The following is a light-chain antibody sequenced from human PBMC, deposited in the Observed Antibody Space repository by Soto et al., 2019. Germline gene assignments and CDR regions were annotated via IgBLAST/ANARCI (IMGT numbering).Light chain of an antibody. J-gene: IGKJ4*02. Sequence: DIQLTQSPSFLSASVGDRVTITCRASQGISSYLAWYQQKPGKAPKLLIYAASTLQSGVPSRFSGSGSGTEFTLTISSLQPKDFATYFCQQFNSYPFPFGGGARVKIK. CDR3: QQFNSYPFP. V-gene: IGKV1-9*01. CDR2: AAS. CDR1: QGISSY.